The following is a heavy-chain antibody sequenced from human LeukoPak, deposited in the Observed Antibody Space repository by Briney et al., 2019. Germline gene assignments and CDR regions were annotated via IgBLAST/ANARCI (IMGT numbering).Heavy chain of an antibody. V-gene: IGHV3-23*01. CDR3: ARDTPKYSGSYASAAPDV. D-gene: IGHD1-26*01. J-gene: IGHJ6*04. CDR1: GFTFSSYA. CDR2: ISGSGGST. Sequence: SGGSLRLSCAASGFTFSSYAMSWVRQAPGKGLEWVSAISGSGGSTYYADSVKGRFTISRDNAKNSLYLQMNSLRAEDTALYHCARDTPKYSGSYASAAPDVWGKGTTVTVSS.